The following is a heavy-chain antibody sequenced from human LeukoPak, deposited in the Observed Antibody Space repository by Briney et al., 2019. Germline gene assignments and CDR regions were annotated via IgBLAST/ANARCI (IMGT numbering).Heavy chain of an antibody. J-gene: IGHJ4*02. Sequence: SETLSLTCAVSGGSISSYYWSWIRQPPGKGLEWIGYIYYSGSTNYNPSLKSRVTISVDTSKNQFSLKLSSVTAADTAVYYCARGQQVAYYFDYWGQGTLVTVSS. CDR3: ARGQQVAYYFDY. CDR2: IYYSGST. D-gene: IGHD6-13*01. V-gene: IGHV4-59*01. CDR1: GGSISSYY.